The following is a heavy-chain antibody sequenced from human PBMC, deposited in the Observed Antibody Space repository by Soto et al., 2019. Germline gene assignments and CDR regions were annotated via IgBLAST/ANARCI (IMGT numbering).Heavy chain of an antibody. D-gene: IGHD3-16*01. CDR2: VGGSDPNS. Sequence: EVQLLESGGGLVQPGGSLRLSCAVSGFTFSSYAMRWVRRAPGKGLEWVSAVGGSDPNSYYADSVKGRFTIPRDISKTTLYLQMNSLRDEDTALYYCAKGSVLSPWYFDLWGRGTLVTVSS. J-gene: IGHJ2*01. V-gene: IGHV3-23*01. CDR1: GFTFSSYA. CDR3: AKGSVLSPWYFDL.